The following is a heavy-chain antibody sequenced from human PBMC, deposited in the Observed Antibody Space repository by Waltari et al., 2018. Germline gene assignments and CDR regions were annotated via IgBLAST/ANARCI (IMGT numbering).Heavy chain of an antibody. V-gene: IGHV4-38-2*01. J-gene: IGHJ5*02. D-gene: IGHD6-19*01. Sequence: QVQLQESGPGLVKPSETLSLTCAVSGYSISSGYYWGWIRQPPGTGLAWIRSIYHSRSTYYNPSLKSRGTISVDTAKNEFSLKLRFVSAADTAVYYCATQYSSGWYPNWFDPWGQGTLVTVSS. CDR2: IYHSRST. CDR1: GYSISSGYY. CDR3: ATQYSSGWYPNWFDP.